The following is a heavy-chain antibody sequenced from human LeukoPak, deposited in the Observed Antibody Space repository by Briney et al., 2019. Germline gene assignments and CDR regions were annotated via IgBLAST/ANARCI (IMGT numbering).Heavy chain of an antibody. CDR1: GFTFSSYS. CDR3: ATAAGSGYSIFDY. Sequence: GGSLRLSCAASGFTFSSYSMNWFRQPPGKGLEWVSSISNSSSYIYYPDSVKGRFTISRDNAKNSLYLQMNSLRAEDTAVYYYATAAGSGYSIFDYWGQRTLVTVSS. CDR2: ISNSSSYI. D-gene: IGHD3-3*01. V-gene: IGHV3-21*01. J-gene: IGHJ4*02.